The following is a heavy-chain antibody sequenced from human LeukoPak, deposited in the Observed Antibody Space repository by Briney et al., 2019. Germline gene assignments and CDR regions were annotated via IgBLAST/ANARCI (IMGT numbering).Heavy chain of an antibody. CDR3: ARLMDTAMVPWYFDL. CDR1: GGSISSGPYY. CDR2: INHSGST. J-gene: IGHJ2*01. V-gene: IGHV4-39*07. D-gene: IGHD5-18*01. Sequence: SETLSLTCTVSGGSISSGPYYWGWIRQPPGKGLEWIGEINHSGSTNYNPSLKSRVTISVDTSKNQFSLKLSSVTAADTAVYYCARLMDTAMVPWYFDLWGRGTLVTVSS.